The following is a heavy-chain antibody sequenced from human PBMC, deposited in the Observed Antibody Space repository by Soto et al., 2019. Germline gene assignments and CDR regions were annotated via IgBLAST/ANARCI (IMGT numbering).Heavy chain of an antibody. CDR1: GGSMRDYY. J-gene: IGHJ4*02. CDR3: ARQLGLWQPLDY. D-gene: IGHD1-1*01. V-gene: IGHV4-59*01. CDR2: IYYSGNT. Sequence: SETLSLTCSVSGGSMRDYYWSWIRQSPGKGPEWIGYIYYSGNTNYNPSLKSRVTISVDMPKSLFSLKLNSVTAADAAVYYCARQLGLWQPLDYWGRGTLVTVSS.